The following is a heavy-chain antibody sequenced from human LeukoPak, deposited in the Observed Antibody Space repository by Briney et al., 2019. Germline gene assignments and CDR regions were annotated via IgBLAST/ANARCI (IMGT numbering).Heavy chain of an antibody. V-gene: IGHV4-39*01. CDR3: ARGLVDYGDYGGFDP. D-gene: IGHD4-17*01. CDR1: GGSISSSSYY. Sequence: TSETLSLTCTVSGGSISSSSYYWGWIRQPPGKGLEWIGSIYYSGSTYYNPSLKSRVTISVDTSKNQFSLKLSSVTAADTAVYYCARGLVDYGDYGGFDPWGQGTLVTVSS. CDR2: IYYSGST. J-gene: IGHJ5*02.